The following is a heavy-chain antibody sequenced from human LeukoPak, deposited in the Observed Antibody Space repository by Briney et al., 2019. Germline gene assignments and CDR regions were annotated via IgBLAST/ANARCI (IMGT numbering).Heavy chain of an antibody. D-gene: IGHD3-22*01. CDR1: GFTFRSYE. Sequence: GGSLRLSCAASGFTFRSYEMNWVRQAPRKGLEWVSYISSSGSTIYYADSVKGRFTISRDNAKNSLYLQMNSLRAEDTAVYYCARARRYFYDSSGYYYYYYYMDVWGKGTTVTVSS. J-gene: IGHJ6*03. CDR2: ISSSGSTI. CDR3: ARARRYFYDSSGYYYYYYYMDV. V-gene: IGHV3-48*03.